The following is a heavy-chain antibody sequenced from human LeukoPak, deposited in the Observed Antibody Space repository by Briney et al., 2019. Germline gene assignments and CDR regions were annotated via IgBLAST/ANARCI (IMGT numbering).Heavy chain of an antibody. CDR2: ISGSGGST. CDR3: AKANVWGSYRYYFDY. J-gene: IGHJ4*02. D-gene: IGHD3-16*02. V-gene: IGHV3-23*01. CDR1: GFTFSSYA. Sequence: GGSLRLSCAASGFTFSSYAMSWVRQAPGKGLEWVSAISGSGGSTYYADSVKGRFTISRDNSKSTLYLQMNSLRAEDTAVYYCAKANVWGSYRYYFDYWGQGTLVTVSS.